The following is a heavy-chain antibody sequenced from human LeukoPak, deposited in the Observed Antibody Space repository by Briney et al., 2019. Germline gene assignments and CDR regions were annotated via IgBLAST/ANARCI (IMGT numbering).Heavy chain of an antibody. CDR2: ISSSSSYI. D-gene: IGHD5-12*01. V-gene: IGHV3-21*01. CDR1: GFTFSSYS. CDR3: ARSPRYGGYLGGFDY. Sequence: GSLRLSCAASGFTFSSYSMNWVRQAPGKGLEWVSSISSSSSYIYYADSVKGQFTISRDNAKNSLYLQMNSLRAEDTAVYYCARSPRYGGYLGGFDYWGQGTLVTVSS. J-gene: IGHJ4*02.